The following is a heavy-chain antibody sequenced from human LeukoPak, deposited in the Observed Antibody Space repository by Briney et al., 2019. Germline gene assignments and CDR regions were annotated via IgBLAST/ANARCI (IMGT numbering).Heavy chain of an antibody. D-gene: IGHD6-19*01. CDR2: INPNSGGT. CDR3: ARGGSGWYTGYFDL. CDR1: GYTFTGYY. Sequence: GASVKVSCKASGYTFTGYYMHWVRQAPGHGLEWMGWINPNSGGTNYAQKFQGRVTMTRDTSISTAYMELSRLRSDDTAVYYCARGGSGWYTGYFDLWGRGTLVTVSS. J-gene: IGHJ2*01. V-gene: IGHV1-2*02.